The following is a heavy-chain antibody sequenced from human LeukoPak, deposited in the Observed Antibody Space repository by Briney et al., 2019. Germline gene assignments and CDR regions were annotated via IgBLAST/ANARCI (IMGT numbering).Heavy chain of an antibody. D-gene: IGHD3-22*01. CDR2: IYYNGNT. CDR1: DDSISSGGYY. CDR3: VRNFDSYNAFDI. V-gene: IGHV4-31*03. Sequence: SQTLSLTCTVSDDSISSGGYYWSWIRQHPGKGLEWIGYIYYNGNTYYNPSLKSRLTISGDTSKNQFSLKLSSVTAADTTVYYCVRNFDSYNAFDIWGQGTMVTVSS. J-gene: IGHJ3*02.